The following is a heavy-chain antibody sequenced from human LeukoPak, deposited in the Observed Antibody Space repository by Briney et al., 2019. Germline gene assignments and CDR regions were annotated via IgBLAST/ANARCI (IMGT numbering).Heavy chain of an antibody. D-gene: IGHD3-22*01. J-gene: IGHJ3*02. CDR3: ARSLYYYDSSGYLPLGI. CDR1: GGSFSGYY. Sequence: SETLSLTCAVYGGSFSGYYWSWIRQPPGKGLEWIGEINHSGSTNYNPSLKSRVTISVDTSKNQFSLKLSSVTAAYTAVYYCARSLYYYDSSGYLPLGIWGQGKMV. CDR2: INHSGST. V-gene: IGHV4-34*01.